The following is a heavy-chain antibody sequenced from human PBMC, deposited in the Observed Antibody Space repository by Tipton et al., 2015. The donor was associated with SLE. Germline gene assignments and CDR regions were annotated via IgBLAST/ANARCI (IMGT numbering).Heavy chain of an antibody. CDR2: VQHSGST. CDR1: GASVTSTSYY. D-gene: IGHD4-17*01. CDR3: ARVDGAYDQYYLDY. J-gene: IGHJ4*02. Sequence: GLVKPSETLSLTCAVSGASVTSTSYYWSWIRQPPGKGLEWIGHVQHSGSTNYNPSLKSRVTISVDTSKNQFSLKLSSVTAADTAVYYCARVDGAYDQYYLDYWGQGTLVTVSS. V-gene: IGHV4-61*01.